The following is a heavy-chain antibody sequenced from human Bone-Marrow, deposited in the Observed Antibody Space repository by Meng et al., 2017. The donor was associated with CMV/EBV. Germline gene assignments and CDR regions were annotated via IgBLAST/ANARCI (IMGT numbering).Heavy chain of an antibody. Sequence: ASVKVSCKASGGTFSSYAISWVRQAPGQGLEWMGWINPNSGGTNYAQNFQGRVTMTRDMSLSTAYMELSRLRSDDTAVYYCAREISGSYSAGGYWGQGTLVTVSS. V-gene: IGHV1-2*02. CDR3: AREISGSYSAGGY. CDR2: INPNSGGT. D-gene: IGHD1-26*01. CDR1: GGTFSSYA. J-gene: IGHJ4*02.